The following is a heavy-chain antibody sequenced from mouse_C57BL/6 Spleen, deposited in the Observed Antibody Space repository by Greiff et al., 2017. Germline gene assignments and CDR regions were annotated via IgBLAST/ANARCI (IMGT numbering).Heavy chain of an antibody. V-gene: IGHV1-69*01. D-gene: IGHD2-4*01. J-gene: IGHJ1*03. CDR2: IDPSDSYT. CDR1: GYTFTSYW. CDR3: ARRELYDYHWYFDV. Sequence: VQLQQPGAELVMPGASVKLSCKASGYTFTSYWMHWVKQRPGQGLEWIGEIDPSDSYTNYNQKFKGKSTLTVDKSSSTAYMQLSSLISEDSAVYYCARRELYDYHWYFDVWGTGTTVTVSS.